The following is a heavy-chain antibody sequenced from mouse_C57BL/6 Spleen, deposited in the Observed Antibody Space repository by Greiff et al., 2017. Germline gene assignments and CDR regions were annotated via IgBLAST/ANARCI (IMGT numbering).Heavy chain of an antibody. CDR2: LYPRDGST. CDR3: AREFITTVVRYFDV. J-gene: IGHJ1*03. Sequence: QVQLQQSGPELVKPGASVPLSCKASVYTFTSYDINWVKQRPGPGLAWLGWLYPRDGSTKYNEKFKGKATLTVDTSSSTAYMELHSLTSEDSAVYFCAREFITTVVRYFDVWGTGTTGTVSS. D-gene: IGHD1-1*01. V-gene: IGHV1-85*01. CDR1: VYTFTSYD.